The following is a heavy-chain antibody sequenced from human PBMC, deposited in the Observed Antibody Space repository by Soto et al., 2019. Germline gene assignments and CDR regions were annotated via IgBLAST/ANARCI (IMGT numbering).Heavy chain of an antibody. D-gene: IGHD2-2*02. J-gene: IGHJ4*02. Sequence: ASVKVSCKASGYTFTSYGISWVRQAPGQGLEWMGWISACNGNTNYAQKLQGRVTMTTDTSTSTAYMELRSLRSDDTAVYYCARPGYCSSTSCYKVSFDYWGQGTLVTVSS. CDR2: ISACNGNT. V-gene: IGHV1-18*01. CDR1: GYTFTSYG. CDR3: ARPGYCSSTSCYKVSFDY.